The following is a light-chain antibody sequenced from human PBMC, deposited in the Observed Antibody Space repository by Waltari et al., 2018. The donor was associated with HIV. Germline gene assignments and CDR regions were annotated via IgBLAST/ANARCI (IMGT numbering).Light chain of an antibody. Sequence: QSLLTQPPSVSGAPGQRVTMSCTGSSSNIGAGYDVHWYQQLPGTAPRLLIFGNRNPPAGVPGRFSGSKAGTSAALAITGLQAEDEADYYCQAYDSSLSAVMFGGGTKLTVL. V-gene: IGLV1-40*01. CDR2: GNR. CDR3: QAYDSSLSAVM. J-gene: IGLJ3*02. CDR1: SSNIGAGYD.